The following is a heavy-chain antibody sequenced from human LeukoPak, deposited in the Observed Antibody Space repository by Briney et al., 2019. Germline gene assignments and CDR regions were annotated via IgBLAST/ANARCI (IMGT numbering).Heavy chain of an antibody. J-gene: IGHJ4*02. Sequence: GGSLRLSCAASGFTFSSYAMSWVRQAPGKGLEWVSAISGSGGSTYYADSVKGRFTISRDNSKNTLYLQMNSLRAVDTAVYYCAKQALYCSSTSCYIFRTWGQGTLVTVSS. CDR3: AKQALYCSSTSCYIFRT. CDR1: GFTFSSYA. CDR2: ISGSGGST. D-gene: IGHD2-2*02. V-gene: IGHV3-23*01.